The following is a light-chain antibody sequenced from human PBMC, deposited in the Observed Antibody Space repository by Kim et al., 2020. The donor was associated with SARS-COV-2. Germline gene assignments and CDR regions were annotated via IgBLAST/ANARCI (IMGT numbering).Light chain of an antibody. CDR2: GKY. V-gene: IGLV3-19*01. Sequence: SSELTQDPAVSVALGQTVRLTCQGDSLRNYYATWYQQRPGQAPVLVLYGKYNRPSGIPDRFSGSASENTASLTITGAQAEDEADYYCNSRDSSGDHVVFGGGTQLTVL. CDR1: SLRNYY. J-gene: IGLJ3*02. CDR3: NSRDSSGDHVV.